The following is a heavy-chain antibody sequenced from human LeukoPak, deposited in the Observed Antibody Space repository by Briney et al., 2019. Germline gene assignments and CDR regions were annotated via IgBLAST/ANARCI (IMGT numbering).Heavy chain of an antibody. J-gene: IGHJ5*02. CDR3: ARGVLAGHDSSGYRFYNRFDP. CDR2: INANNGGT. CDR1: GYIFSEYY. Sequence: GASVKVSCKASGYIFSEYYMHWVRQAPGQGLEWMGWINANNGGTKYAQKFQGRVTMTRDTSISTAYMELSRLRSDDTAVYFCARGVLAGHDSSGYRFYNRFDPWGQGTLVTVSS. D-gene: IGHD3-22*01. V-gene: IGHV1-2*02.